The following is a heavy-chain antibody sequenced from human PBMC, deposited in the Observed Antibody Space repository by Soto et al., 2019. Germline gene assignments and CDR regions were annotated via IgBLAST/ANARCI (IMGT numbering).Heavy chain of an antibody. CDR3: ARGKTTPDGRWSLDY. J-gene: IGHJ4*02. V-gene: IGHV1-2*04. CDR2: INPNSGGT. Sequence: QVQLVQSGAEVKKPGASVKVSCKASGYTFTGYYMHWVRQAPGQGLEWMGWINPNSGGTNYAQKFQGWVTMTRDPSISTAYMELSRLRSDDTAVYYWARGKTTPDGRWSLDYWGQGTLVTVSS. CDR1: GYTFTGYY. D-gene: IGHD1-7*01.